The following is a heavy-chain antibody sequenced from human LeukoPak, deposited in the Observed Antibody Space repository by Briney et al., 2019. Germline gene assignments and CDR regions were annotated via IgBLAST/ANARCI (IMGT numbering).Heavy chain of an antibody. J-gene: IGHJ4*02. CDR1: GFTFNTYA. V-gene: IGHV3-23*01. CDR2: ISSSGDRT. Sequence: GGSLRLSCAASGFTFNTYAMNWVRQAPGKGLEWISTISSSGDRTHYANSVKGRCTISRDNSKNTLYLQVNSLRAEDTAVYYCAKEEEGFRGQGTLVTVSS. CDR3: AKEEEGF.